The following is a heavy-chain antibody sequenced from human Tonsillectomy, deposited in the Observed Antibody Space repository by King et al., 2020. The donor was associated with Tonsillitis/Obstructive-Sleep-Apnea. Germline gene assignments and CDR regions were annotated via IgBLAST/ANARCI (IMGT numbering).Heavy chain of an antibody. CDR3: GRVNSSGYLTGAFEF. Sequence: QLQESGPGLVKPSQTLSLTCTVSGGSISSGGYYWSWIRQHPGKGLEWIGYIYYSGSTYYNPSLKSRVTISVDTSKNQFSLKLSSVTAADTAVYYCGRVNSSGYLTGAFEFWGQGTMVTVSS. CDR1: GGSISSGGYY. J-gene: IGHJ3*01. V-gene: IGHV4-31*03. D-gene: IGHD3-22*01. CDR2: IYYSGST.